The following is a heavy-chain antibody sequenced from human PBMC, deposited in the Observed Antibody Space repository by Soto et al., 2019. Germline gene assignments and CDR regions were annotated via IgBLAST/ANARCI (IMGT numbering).Heavy chain of an antibody. CDR3: ATRYCSGGSCYGIFDY. CDR1: GYTLTELS. J-gene: IGHJ4*02. V-gene: IGHV1-24*01. Sequence: GASVKVSCKVSGYTLTELSMHWVRQAPGKGLEWMGGFDPEDGETIYAQKFQGRVTMTEDTSTDTPYMELSSLRSEDTAGYYCATRYCSGGSCYGIFDYWGQGTLVTVSS. D-gene: IGHD2-15*01. CDR2: FDPEDGET.